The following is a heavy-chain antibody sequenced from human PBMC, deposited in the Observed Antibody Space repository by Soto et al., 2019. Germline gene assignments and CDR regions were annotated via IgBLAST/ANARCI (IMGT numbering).Heavy chain of an antibody. CDR3: ATRSRGYSGYVKY. Sequence: EVQLVESGGGLVQPGGSLRLSCAASGFTFSSYSMSWVRQTPGKGLEWVSPISGGSSVIYYADSVKGRFTISRDNAEKSRYLQRNSLRAEDTAVYYCATRSRGYSGYVKYWAQGTVVTVSP. J-gene: IGHJ4*02. D-gene: IGHD5-12*01. CDR1: GFTFSSYS. V-gene: IGHV3-48*01. CDR2: ISGGSSVI.